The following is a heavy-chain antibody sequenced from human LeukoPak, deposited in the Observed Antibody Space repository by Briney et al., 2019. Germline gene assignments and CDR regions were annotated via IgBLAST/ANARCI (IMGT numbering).Heavy chain of an antibody. V-gene: IGHV3-66*01. J-gene: IGHJ4*02. Sequence: GGFLTLSCLASGFSVRRNYMRWARPAAGRGLEWVSVTYSGGSTYYADSVKGEFTISRDNSKNKLNLQMNSLSAEDRAEYTCARVGGWCSDVDFDYWGQGTLVTVSS. D-gene: IGHD4/OR15-4a*01. CDR1: GFSVRRNY. CDR2: TYSGGST. CDR3: ARVGGWCSDVDFDY.